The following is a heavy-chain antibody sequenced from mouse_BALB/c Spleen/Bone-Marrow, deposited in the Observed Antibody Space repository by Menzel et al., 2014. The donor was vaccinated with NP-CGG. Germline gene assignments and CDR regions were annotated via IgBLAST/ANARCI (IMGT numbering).Heavy chain of an antibody. D-gene: IGHD2-3*01. Sequence: EVQRVESGGGLVQPGRSLKISCAASGFDFXGFWMGWVRLAPGKGLEWIGEINPDSSTINYTPSLKDRFIISRDNAKNTLYLQMSKVRSEDTALYYCARLGYYGGFAYWGQGTLVTVSA. J-gene: IGHJ3*01. CDR2: INPDSSTI. CDR1: GFDFXGFW. V-gene: IGHV4-1*02. CDR3: ARLGYYGGFAY.